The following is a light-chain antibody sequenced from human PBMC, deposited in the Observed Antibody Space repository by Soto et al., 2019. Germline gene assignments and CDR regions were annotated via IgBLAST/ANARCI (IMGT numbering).Light chain of an antibody. CDR3: CSYAGSSTSWV. CDR2: EGS. Sequence: QSALTQPASVSGSPGQSITISCTGTSSDVGSYNLVSWYQQHPGKAPKLMIYEGSKRPSGVSNRFSGSKSGNTASLTISRLQAEDEADYYCCSYAGSSTSWVFGGGTKVTVL. J-gene: IGLJ3*02. V-gene: IGLV2-23*01. CDR1: SSDVGSYNL.